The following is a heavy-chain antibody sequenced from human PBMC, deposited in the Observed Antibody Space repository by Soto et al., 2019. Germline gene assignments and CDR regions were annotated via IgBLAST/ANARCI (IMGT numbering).Heavy chain of an antibody. CDR3: ATSTRTLGRLYDP. CDR1: GGSTRSHEYY. D-gene: IGHD2-2*01. V-gene: IGHV4-30-4*01. Sequence: TLSLTCTVSGGSTRSHEYYRSWIRQPPGRGLEWIGYIYNSGNTDYNPSLKSRVTISIDTSKNQFSLKVNSVTAADTAVYYCATSTRTLGRLYDPWGQGALVTVYS. CDR2: IYNSGNT. J-gene: IGHJ5*02.